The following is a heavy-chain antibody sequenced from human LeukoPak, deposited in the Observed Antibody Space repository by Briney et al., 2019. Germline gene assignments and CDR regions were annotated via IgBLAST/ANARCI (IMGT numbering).Heavy chain of an antibody. V-gene: IGHV3-23*01. CDR1: GFTFSSYA. D-gene: IGHD3-3*01. CDR3: AKAREMTYYDFWSGYAIDY. Sequence: PGGSLRLSCAASGFTFSSYAMSWVRQAPGKGLEWVSAISGSGGSTYYADSVKGRFTISRDNSKNTLYLQMNSLRAEDTAVYYCAKAREMTYYDFWSGYAIDYWGQGTLVTVSS. J-gene: IGHJ4*02. CDR2: ISGSGGST.